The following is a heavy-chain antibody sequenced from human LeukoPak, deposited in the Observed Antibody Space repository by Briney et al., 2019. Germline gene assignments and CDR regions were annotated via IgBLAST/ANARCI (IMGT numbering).Heavy chain of an antibody. Sequence: PSETLSLTCTGSNYSISSGYYWGWIRQPPGKGLEWIGSIYHSGSTYYNPSLKSRVSISVDTSKNQFSLKLSSVTAADTAVYYCASRGEWFGELFKSDYWGQGTLVTVSS. CDR3: ASRGEWFGELFKSDY. J-gene: IGHJ4*02. CDR1: NYSISSGYY. D-gene: IGHD3-10*01. CDR2: IYHSGST. V-gene: IGHV4-38-2*02.